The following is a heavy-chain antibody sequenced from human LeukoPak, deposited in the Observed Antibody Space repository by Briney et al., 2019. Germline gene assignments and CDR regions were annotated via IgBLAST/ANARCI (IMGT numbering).Heavy chain of an antibody. CDR2: INHSGST. CDR1: GGSFSGYY. CDR3: ARQRRRSIAVAGTNFDY. Sequence: KTSETLSLTCAVYGGSFSGYYWSWIRQPPGKGLEWIGEINHSGSTNYNPSLKSRVTISVDTSKNQFSLKPSSVTAADTAVYYCARQRRRSIAVAGTNFDYWGQGTLVTVSS. D-gene: IGHD6-19*01. V-gene: IGHV4-34*01. J-gene: IGHJ4*02.